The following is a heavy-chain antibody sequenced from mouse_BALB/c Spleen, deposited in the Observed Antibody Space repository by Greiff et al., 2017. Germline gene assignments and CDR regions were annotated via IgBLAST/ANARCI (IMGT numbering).Heavy chain of an antibody. J-gene: IGHJ3*01. V-gene: IGHV14-3*02. D-gene: IGHD2-2*01. Sequence: LVESGAELVKPGASVKLSCTASGFNIKDTYMHWVKQRPEQGLEWIGRIDPANGNTKYDPKFQGKATITADTSSNTAYLQLSSLTSEDTAVYYCAGYDGFADWGQGTLVTVSA. CDR3: AGYDGFAD. CDR2: IDPANGNT. CDR1: GFNIKDTY.